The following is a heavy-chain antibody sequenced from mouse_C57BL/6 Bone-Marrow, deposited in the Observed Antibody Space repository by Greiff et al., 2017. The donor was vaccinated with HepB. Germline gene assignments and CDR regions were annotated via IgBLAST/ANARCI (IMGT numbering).Heavy chain of an antibody. CDR1: GYTFTSYG. V-gene: IGHV1-81*01. J-gene: IGHJ1*03. D-gene: IGHD1-1*01. CDR2: IYPRSGNT. Sequence: QVQLKQSGAELARPGASVKLSCKASGYTFTSYGISWVKQRTGQGLEWIGEIYPRSGNTYYNEKFKGKATLTADKSSSTAYMELRSLTSEDSAVYFCAREVCYYYGSRVDVWGTGTTVTVSS. CDR3: AREVCYYYGSRVDV.